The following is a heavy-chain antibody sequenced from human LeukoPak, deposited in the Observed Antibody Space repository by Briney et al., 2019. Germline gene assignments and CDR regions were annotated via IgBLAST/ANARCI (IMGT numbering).Heavy chain of an antibody. CDR3: ARGFDSSGYYYIAAFDI. J-gene: IGHJ3*02. V-gene: IGHV1-69*13. CDR1: GGTFNSYA. Sequence: SVKVSCKASGGTFNSYAISWVRQAPGQGLEWMGGIIPIFGTANYAQKFQGRVTITADESTSTAYMELSSLRSEDTAVYYCARGFDSSGYYYIAAFDIWGQGTMVTVSS. D-gene: IGHD3-22*01. CDR2: IIPIFGTA.